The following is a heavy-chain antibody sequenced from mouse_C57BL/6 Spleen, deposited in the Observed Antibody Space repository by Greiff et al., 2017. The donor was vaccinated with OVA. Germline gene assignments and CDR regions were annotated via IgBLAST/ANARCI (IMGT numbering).Heavy chain of an antibody. CDR3: ARGDGSSFYWYFDV. D-gene: IGHD1-1*01. CDR1: GYAFSSYW. J-gene: IGHJ1*03. Sequence: QVQLQQSGAELVKPGASVKISCKASGYAFSSYWMNWVKQRPGKGLEWIGQIYPGDGDTNYNGKFKGKATLTADKSSSTAYMQLSSLTSEDSAVYFCARGDGSSFYWYFDVWGTGTTVTVSS. V-gene: IGHV1-80*01. CDR2: IYPGDGDT.